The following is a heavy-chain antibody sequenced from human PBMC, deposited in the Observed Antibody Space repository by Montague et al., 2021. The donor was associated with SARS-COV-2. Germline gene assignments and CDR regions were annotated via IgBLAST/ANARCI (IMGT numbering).Heavy chain of an antibody. D-gene: IGHD3-10*01. Sequence: SCAASGFTFSSFNMNWVRQAPGKGLEWVSFISTSSSNIYYADSVRGRFTISRDKAKNSLYLQMNSLRDEDTAVYYCARERGDYGADGGFDFWGQGTLVTVSS. CDR3: ARERGDYGADGGFDF. V-gene: IGHV3-48*02. CDR2: ISTSSSNI. CDR1: GFTFSSFN. J-gene: IGHJ4*02.